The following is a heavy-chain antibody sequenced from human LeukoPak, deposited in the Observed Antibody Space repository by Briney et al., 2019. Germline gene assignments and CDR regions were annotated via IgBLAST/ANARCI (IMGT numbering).Heavy chain of an antibody. J-gene: IGHJ3*02. Sequence: GGSLRLSCAASGFTFSSYGMHWVRQAPGKGLEWVAFIRLDGSDKYYADSVRGQFTISRDNSKNTQYLQMNSLRADDTAVYYCAKASWGTYAFDIWGQGTMVTVTS. CDR1: GFTFSSYG. D-gene: IGHD3-16*01. V-gene: IGHV3-30*02. CDR3: AKASWGTYAFDI. CDR2: IRLDGSDK.